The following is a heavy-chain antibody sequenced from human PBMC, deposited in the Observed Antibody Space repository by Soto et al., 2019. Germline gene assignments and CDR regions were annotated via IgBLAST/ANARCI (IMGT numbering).Heavy chain of an antibody. Sequence: QVQLVQSGAEVKKPGASVKVSCKASGYTFTGYYIHWVRQAPGQGLEWVGWINPNSGGTNYAQKFQGRVTMTRETSISTAYMELSRLTSDDTAVYYCARGGYSSSSGSDYWGQGTLVTVSS. CDR1: GYTFTGYY. J-gene: IGHJ4*02. CDR3: ARGGYSSSSGSDY. V-gene: IGHV1-2*02. D-gene: IGHD6-6*01. CDR2: INPNSGGT.